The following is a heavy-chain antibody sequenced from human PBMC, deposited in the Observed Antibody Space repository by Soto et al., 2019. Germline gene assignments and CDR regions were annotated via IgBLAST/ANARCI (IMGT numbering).Heavy chain of an antibody. J-gene: IGHJ4*02. Sequence: GGSLRLSCATSGFIFSSYAMSWVRQAPGKGLEWVAGITGSGGSTYYADSVKGRFTISIDNSNNTVYLQMTGLRAEDTAVYFCAKDDEFRFLAYLVDWGQGTLVTVSS. D-gene: IGHD3-3*01. CDR3: AKDDEFRFLAYLVD. CDR2: ITGSGGST. CDR1: GFIFSSYA. V-gene: IGHV3-23*01.